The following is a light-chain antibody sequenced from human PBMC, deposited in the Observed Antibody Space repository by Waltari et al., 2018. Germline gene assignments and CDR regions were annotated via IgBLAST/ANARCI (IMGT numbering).Light chain of an antibody. CDR2: DTS. V-gene: IGKV3-11*01. CDR1: QSVGNY. J-gene: IGKJ3*01. Sequence: EIVLTQSPATLSLSPGERATISCRASQSVGNYLAWYQQKPGQAPRLLIYDTSTRATGVPARFSGSGSGTDFTLTISNLEPEDFAVYYCQQRGNWPPFTFGPGTKVDVK. CDR3: QQRGNWPPFT.